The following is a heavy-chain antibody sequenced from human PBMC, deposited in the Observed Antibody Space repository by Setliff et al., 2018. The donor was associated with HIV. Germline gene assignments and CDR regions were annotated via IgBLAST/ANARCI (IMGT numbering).Heavy chain of an antibody. CDR3: AGSRGYFVKAD. CDR2: IHKNGQSEK. CDR1: GFTFNSYP. D-gene: IGHD3-10*01. J-gene: IGHJ4*02. Sequence: PGGSLRLSCAASGFTFNSYPMHWVRQAPGKGLEWVANIHKNGQSEKDYVDSVKGRFTISRDNTQNLVFLDMNSLRVEDTAVYYCAGSRGYFVKADWGQGTLVTVSS. V-gene: IGHV3-7*01.